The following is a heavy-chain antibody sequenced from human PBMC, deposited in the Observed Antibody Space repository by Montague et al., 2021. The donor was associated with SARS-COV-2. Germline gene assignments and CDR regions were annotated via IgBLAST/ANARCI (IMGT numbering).Heavy chain of an antibody. CDR1: GGSISSGGYY. CDR2: IYYSGST. Sequence: TLSLTCTVSGGSISSGGYYWGWIRQPPGKGLEWIGCIYYSGSTYYNPSLKSRVTISVDTSKNQFSLKLSSVTAADTAVYYCARPQTIFGVVITSFDYWGQGTLVTVSS. CDR3: ARPQTIFGVVITSFDY. V-gene: IGHV4-31*03. D-gene: IGHD3-3*01. J-gene: IGHJ4*02.